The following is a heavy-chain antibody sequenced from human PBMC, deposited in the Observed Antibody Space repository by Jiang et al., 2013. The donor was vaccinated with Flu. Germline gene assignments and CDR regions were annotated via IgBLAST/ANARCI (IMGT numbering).Heavy chain of an antibody. Sequence: GAEVKKPGESLKISCQASGYSFANYWIGWVRQTPGKGLEWMGIIFPYDSDARYSPSFRGRVTLSVDKSISTAYLQWNSLQDSDTAMYYCAREAVAGMYYFDLWGQGTLVTASS. J-gene: IGHJ4*02. CDR1: GYSFANYW. V-gene: IGHV5-51*01. CDR2: IFPYDSDA. D-gene: IGHD6-19*01. CDR3: AREAVAGMYYFDL.